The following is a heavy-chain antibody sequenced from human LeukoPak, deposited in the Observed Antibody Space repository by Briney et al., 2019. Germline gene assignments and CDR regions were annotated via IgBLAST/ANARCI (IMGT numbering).Heavy chain of an antibody. D-gene: IGHD5-18*01. CDR3: ARDSGAMVTSFDY. V-gene: IGHV1-69*04. CDR1: GGTFSSYA. Sequence: ASVKVSCKASGGTFSSYAISWVRPAPGQGLAWMGRIIPILGIANYAQKFQGRVTITADKSTSTAYMELSSLRSEDTAVYYCARDSGAMVTSFDYWGQGTLVTVSS. J-gene: IGHJ4*02. CDR2: IIPILGIA.